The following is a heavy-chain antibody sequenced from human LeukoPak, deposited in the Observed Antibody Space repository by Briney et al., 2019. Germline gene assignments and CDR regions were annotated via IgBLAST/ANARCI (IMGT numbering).Heavy chain of an antibody. J-gene: IGHJ4*01. CDR1: GFTFNTYS. V-gene: IGHV3-21*01. Sequence: GGSLRLSCAASGFTFNTYSMNWVRQAPGKGLEWVSSISGHSRDIYYADSVKGRFTISRDNAKNSLHLQMNSLRAEDTAVYYCARDDRDISSFRFDYWGHGILVTVSS. CDR3: ARDDRDISSFRFDY. D-gene: IGHD6-6*01. CDR2: ISGHSRDI.